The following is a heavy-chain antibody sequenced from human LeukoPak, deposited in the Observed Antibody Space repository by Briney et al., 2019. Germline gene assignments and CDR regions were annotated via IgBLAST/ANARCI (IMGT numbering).Heavy chain of an antibody. Sequence: ASVKVSCKASGDALTGYYMHWVRQAPGQGLEWMGWINPNTGGTNYAQKFQGRVTMTRDTSISTAYMEVSSLRSDDTAVYYCARDPAGPNGWFDPWGQGTLVTVSS. CDR1: GDALTGYY. D-gene: IGHD1-1*01. V-gene: IGHV1-2*02. J-gene: IGHJ5*02. CDR2: INPNTGGT. CDR3: ARDPAGPNGWFDP.